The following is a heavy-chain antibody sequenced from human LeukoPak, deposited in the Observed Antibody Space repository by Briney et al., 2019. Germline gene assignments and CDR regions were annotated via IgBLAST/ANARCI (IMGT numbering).Heavy chain of an antibody. V-gene: IGHV3-23*01. J-gene: IGHJ4*02. Sequence: SGGSLRLSCAASGFTFSTAAMSWVRQAPGKGLEWVSTTDEGGDSRHFSDSVKGRFTISRDNSKNTLYLHMNSLTVEDTALYYCAKDFSPVVGATDYWGQGTLVTVSS. D-gene: IGHD1-26*01. CDR3: AKDFSPVVGATDY. CDR2: TDEGGDSR. CDR1: GFTFSTAA.